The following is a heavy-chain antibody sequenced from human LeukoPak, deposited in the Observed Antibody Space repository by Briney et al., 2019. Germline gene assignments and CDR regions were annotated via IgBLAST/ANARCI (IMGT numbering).Heavy chain of an antibody. Sequence: GGSLRLSCAASGFTFSSYAMSWVRQAPGKGLEWVSAISGSGGSTYYADSVKGRFTISRDNSKNTLYLQMNSLRAEATAVYYFAKVRLWELTSFAFDYWGKGTVVTVSS. CDR3: AKVRLWELTSFAFDY. CDR1: GFTFSSYA. V-gene: IGHV3-23*01. D-gene: IGHD1-26*01. CDR2: ISGSGGST. J-gene: IGHJ4*02.